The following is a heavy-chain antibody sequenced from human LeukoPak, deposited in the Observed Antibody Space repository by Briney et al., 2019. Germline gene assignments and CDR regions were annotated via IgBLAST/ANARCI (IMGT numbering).Heavy chain of an antibody. D-gene: IGHD6-19*01. J-gene: IGHJ3*02. CDR2: ISSGSSYI. V-gene: IGHV3-21*04. CDR1: GFNLSSYT. CDR3: AKEGGGLYSSGWWAFDI. Sequence: PGGSLRLSCVVSGFNLSSYTMNWVRQAPGKGLEWVSFISSGSSYIYYADSMKGRFTISRDNSKNTLYLQMNSLRAEDTAVYYCAKEGGGLYSSGWWAFDIWGQETMVTVSS.